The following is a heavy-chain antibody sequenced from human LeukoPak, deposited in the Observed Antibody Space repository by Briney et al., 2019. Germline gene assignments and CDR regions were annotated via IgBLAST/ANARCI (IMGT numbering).Heavy chain of an antibody. CDR3: ARDRGYSYGVDS. J-gene: IGHJ4*02. V-gene: IGHV4-31*03. CDR2: IYHSGIT. D-gene: IGHD5-18*01. Sequence: SETLSLTCTVSGGSISSAAYYWNWIRQHPGKGLEWIGYIYHSGITKYNPSLKSRVTISVDTSKNQFSLKLSSVTAADTAVYYCARDRGYSYGVDSWGQGTLVTV. CDR1: GGSISSAAYY.